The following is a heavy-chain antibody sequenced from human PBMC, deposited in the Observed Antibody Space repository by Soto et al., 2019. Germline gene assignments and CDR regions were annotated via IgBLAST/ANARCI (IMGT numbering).Heavy chain of an antibody. Sequence: QITLNESGPTVVKPAETLTLTCTFPGFSLTTSGVGVGWIRQSPGKAPEWLALIYWDDDKRYSASLKSRLTITKDTSKNQVVLTMASVEPADTATYYCAHRILRTVFGLVTTTAIYFDFWGQGTPVVVSS. CDR1: GFSLTTSGVG. J-gene: IGHJ4*02. CDR2: IYWDDDK. CDR3: AHRILRTVFGLVTTTAIYFDF. V-gene: IGHV2-5*02. D-gene: IGHD3-3*01.